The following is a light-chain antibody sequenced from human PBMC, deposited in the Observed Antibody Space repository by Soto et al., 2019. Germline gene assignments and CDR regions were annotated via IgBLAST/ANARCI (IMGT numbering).Light chain of an antibody. CDR1: QGISSY. CDR2: GAS. V-gene: IGKV1-9*01. CDR3: LQLNSYPHT. Sequence: DIQLTQSPSFLSASVGDRVTITCRASQGISSYLAWYQQKPGKAPKLLIYGASTLQSGVPSRFSGSGSGTEFPLTISSLQPEDFATYYCLQLNSYPHTFGQGTNLEIK. J-gene: IGKJ2*01.